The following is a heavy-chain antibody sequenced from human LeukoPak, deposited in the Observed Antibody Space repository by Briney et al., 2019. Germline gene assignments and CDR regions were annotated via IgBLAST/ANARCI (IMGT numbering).Heavy chain of an antibody. CDR3: ARDLSERYSTDY. Sequence: GGSLRLSCAVSGFTFNRYAIHWVRQAPGKGLEWVAFISYDGFVKYYADSVKGRFTISRGNSRNTLDLQMNSLRVEDTAVYYCARDLSERYSTDYWGQGTLVTVSS. CDR1: GFTFNRYA. V-gene: IGHV3-30-3*01. D-gene: IGHD1-26*01. CDR2: ISYDGFVK. J-gene: IGHJ4*02.